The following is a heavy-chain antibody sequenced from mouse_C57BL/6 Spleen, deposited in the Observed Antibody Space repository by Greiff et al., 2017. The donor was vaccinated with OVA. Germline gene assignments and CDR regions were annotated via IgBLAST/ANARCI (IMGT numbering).Heavy chain of an antibody. CDR2: IYPSDSET. V-gene: IGHV1-61*01. Sequence: QVQLQQPGAELVRPGSSVKLSCKSSGYTFTSYWMDWVQQRPGQGLEWIDTIYPSDSETHYNQKFKDQATLTVDKSSSTAYMQLSSLTSEDSAVYYCATAAVPDFDYWGQGTTLTVSS. J-gene: IGHJ2*01. CDR1: GYTFTSYW. D-gene: IGHD3-1*01. CDR3: ATAAVPDFDY.